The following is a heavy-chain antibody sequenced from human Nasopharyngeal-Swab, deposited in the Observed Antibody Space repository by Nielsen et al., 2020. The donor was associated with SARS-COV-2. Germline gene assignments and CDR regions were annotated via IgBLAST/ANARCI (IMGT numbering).Heavy chain of an antibody. Sequence: LSLTCTVSGGSISSCGYYWSWIRQHPGKGLEWIGYIYYSGSTYYNPSLKSRVTISVDTSKNQFSLKLSSVTAADTAVYYCTRSSYYGSGSYWGDFDYWGQGTLVTVSS. V-gene: IGHV4-31*03. CDR2: IYYSGST. CDR1: GGSISSCGYY. J-gene: IGHJ4*02. CDR3: TRSSYYGSGSYWGDFDY. D-gene: IGHD3-10*01.